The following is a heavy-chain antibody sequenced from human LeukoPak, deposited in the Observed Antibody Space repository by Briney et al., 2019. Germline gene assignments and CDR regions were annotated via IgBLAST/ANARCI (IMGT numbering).Heavy chain of an antibody. D-gene: IGHD3-10*01. CDR2: INPSDGGT. CDR1: GYTLTSYY. V-gene: IGHV1-46*01. CDR3: ASYGSGAQASFDY. Sequence: ASVKVSCKASGYTLTSYYMHWVRQAPGQGLEWMGIINPSDGGTSYAQKFQGRVTMTRDTSTSTVYVELSSLRSEETAVYYCASYGSGAQASFDYWGQGTLVTVSS. J-gene: IGHJ4*02.